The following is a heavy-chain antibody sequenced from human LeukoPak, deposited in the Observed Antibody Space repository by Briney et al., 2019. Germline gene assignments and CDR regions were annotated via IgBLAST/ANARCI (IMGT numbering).Heavy chain of an antibody. J-gene: IGHJ4*02. CDR1: GYTFTSYY. V-gene: IGHV1-46*01. CDR2: INPSGGST. D-gene: IGHD1-26*01. CDR3: ARSIVGATRGVGYFDY. Sequence: ASVKVSCKASGYTFTSYYMHWVRQAPGQGLGWMGIINPSGGSTSYAQKFQGRVTMTRDMSTSTVYMELSSLRSEDTAVYYCARSIVGATRGVGYFDYWGQGTLVTVSS.